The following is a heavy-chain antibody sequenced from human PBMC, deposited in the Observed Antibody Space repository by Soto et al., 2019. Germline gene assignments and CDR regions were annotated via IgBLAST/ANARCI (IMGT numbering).Heavy chain of an antibody. D-gene: IGHD1-26*01. CDR3: AKDGKVVGARGYYFDY. V-gene: IGHV3-9*01. CDR2: ISWNSGSI. CDR1: GFTFDDYA. Sequence: GGSLRLSCAASGFTFDDYAMPWVRQAPGKGLEWVSGISWNSGSIGYADSVKGRFTISRDNAKNSLYLQMNSLRAEDTALYYCAKDGKVVGARGYYFDYWGQGALVTVSS. J-gene: IGHJ4*02.